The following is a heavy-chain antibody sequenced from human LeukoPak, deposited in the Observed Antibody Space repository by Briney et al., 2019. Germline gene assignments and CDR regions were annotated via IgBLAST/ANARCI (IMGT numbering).Heavy chain of an antibody. Sequence: PSETLSLTCTVSGGSISSYYWSWIRQPPGKGLEWIGYIYYSGSTNYNPSLKSQVTISVDTSKNQFSLKLSSVTAADTAVYYCARGVGSPPPGYWGQGTLVTVSS. J-gene: IGHJ4*02. CDR3: ARGVGSPPPGY. V-gene: IGHV4-59*01. CDR2: IYYSGST. CDR1: GGSISSYY.